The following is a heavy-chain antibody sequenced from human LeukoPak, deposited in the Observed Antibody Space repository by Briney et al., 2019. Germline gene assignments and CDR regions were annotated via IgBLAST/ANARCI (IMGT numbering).Heavy chain of an antibody. CDR3: ARERVTTTSKNFDY. J-gene: IGHJ4*02. V-gene: IGHV4-61*01. CDR1: GGSVSSGSYY. Sequence: SETLSLTCTVSGGSVSSGSYYWSWIRQPPGKGLEWIGCIYYSGSTNYNPSLKSRVTISVDTSKNQFSLKLSSVTAADTAVYYCARERVTTTSKNFDYWGQGTLVTVSS. CDR2: IYYSGST. D-gene: IGHD4-17*01.